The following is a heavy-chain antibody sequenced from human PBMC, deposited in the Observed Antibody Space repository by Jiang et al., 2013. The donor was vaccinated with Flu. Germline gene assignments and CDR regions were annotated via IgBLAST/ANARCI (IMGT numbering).Heavy chain of an antibody. CDR2: INHSGST. CDR1: GGSFSGYY. CDR3: ARRRDQWRKAFDY. J-gene: IGHJ4*02. V-gene: IGHV4-34*01. Sequence: LLKPSETLSLTCAVYGGSFSGYYWSWIRQPPGKGLEWIGEINHSGSTNYNPSLKSRVTISVDTSKNQFSLKVSSLTAADTAVYHCARRRDQWRKAFDYWGQGTLVTVSS. D-gene: IGHD6-19*01.